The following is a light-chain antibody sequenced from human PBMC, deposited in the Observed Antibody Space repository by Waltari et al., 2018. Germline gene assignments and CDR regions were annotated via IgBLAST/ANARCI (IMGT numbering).Light chain of an antibody. V-gene: IGKV4-1*01. CDR2: WAS. Sequence: DIVMTQSPDSLAVSLGERATINCTSSQSILYSSNNKKYLAWYQQKPGQSPKLLIYWASTRESGVPDRFSGSGSGTDFTLTISSLQTEDVAVYYCQQYYSTPFTFGGGTKVEIK. CDR3: QQYYSTPFT. J-gene: IGKJ4*01. CDR1: QSILYSSNNKKY.